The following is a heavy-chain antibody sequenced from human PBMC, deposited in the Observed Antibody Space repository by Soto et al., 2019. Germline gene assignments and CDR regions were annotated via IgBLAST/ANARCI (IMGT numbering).Heavy chain of an antibody. CDR2: ISTSSSYI. J-gene: IGHJ6*02. CDR1: AFTLSSYS. V-gene: IGHV3-21*01. Sequence: NPGGSRRPSSVASAFTLSSYSTNWVRQPPGKGMGWVSSISTSSSYIYYADSVKGRSSISRHKAKNSPYLQMNSLRAQGTDLVYCARVVYYNPNGMDVWGQGTTVTVSS. CDR3: ARVVYYNPNGMDV. D-gene: IGHD3-10*01.